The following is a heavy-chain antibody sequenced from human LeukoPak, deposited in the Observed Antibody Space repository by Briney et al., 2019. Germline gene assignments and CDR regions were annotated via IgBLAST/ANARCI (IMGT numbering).Heavy chain of an antibody. V-gene: IGHV4-34*01. CDR1: GGSFSGYY. CDR2: INHSGST. J-gene: IGHJ5*02. CDR3: ARDHSGSYGWFDP. D-gene: IGHD1-26*01. Sequence: SETLSLTCAVYGGSFSGYYWSWIRQPPGKGLEWIGEINHSGSTNYNPSLKSRVTISVDTSKNQFSLKLSSVTAADTAVYYCARDHSGSYGWFDPWGQGTLVTVSS.